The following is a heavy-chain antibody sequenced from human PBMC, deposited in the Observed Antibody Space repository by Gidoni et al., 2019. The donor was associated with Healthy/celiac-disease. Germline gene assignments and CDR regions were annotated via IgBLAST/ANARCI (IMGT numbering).Heavy chain of an antibody. CDR3: AHSRDTAMVPAAHFDY. D-gene: IGHD5-18*01. Sequence: QITLKESGPTLVKPTQTLTLTCTFSGFPLSTSGGGVGWIRHPPGKALEWLALIYWDDDKRYSPSLKSRLTITKDTSKNQVVLTMTNMDPVDTATYYCAHSRDTAMVPAAHFDYWGQGTLVTVSS. V-gene: IGHV2-5*02. CDR2: IYWDDDK. J-gene: IGHJ4*02. CDR1: GFPLSTSGGG.